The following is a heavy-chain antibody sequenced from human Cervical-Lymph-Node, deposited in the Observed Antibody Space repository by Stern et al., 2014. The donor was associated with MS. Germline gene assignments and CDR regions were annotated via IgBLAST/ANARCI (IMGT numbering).Heavy chain of an antibody. V-gene: IGHV1-69*01. CDR3: AREHHGGNFAS. CDR2: SDPICGRA. J-gene: IGHJ5*02. CDR1: GATFSTNG. D-gene: IGHD4-23*01. Sequence: VQLVESGAEVRKPGSSVKVSCKVSGATFSTNGISWLRQAPGQGPEWLVASDPICGRANYLQKLQGRVAITADESASTAYMELRSLRSEDTAVYYCAREHHGGNFASWGQGTLVTVSS.